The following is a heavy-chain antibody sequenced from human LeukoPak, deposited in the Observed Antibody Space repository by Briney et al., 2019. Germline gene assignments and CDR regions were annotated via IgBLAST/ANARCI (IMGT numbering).Heavy chain of an antibody. V-gene: IGHV3-9*01. J-gene: IGHJ3*02. CDR2: ISWNSGSI. CDR3: AKDKADSSGYDAFDI. Sequence: GRSLRLSCAASGFTFDDYAMHWVRQAPGKGLEWVSGISWNSGSIGYADSVKGRFTISRDNAKNSLYLQMNSLRAEDTALYYCAKDKADSSGYDAFDIWGQGTMVTVSS. D-gene: IGHD3-22*01. CDR1: GFTFDDYA.